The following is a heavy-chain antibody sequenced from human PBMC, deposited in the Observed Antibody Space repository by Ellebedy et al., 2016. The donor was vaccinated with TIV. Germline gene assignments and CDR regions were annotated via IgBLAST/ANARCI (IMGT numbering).Heavy chain of an antibody. V-gene: IGHV4-39*01. CDR3: ARQGYRGYSYGATYTPFDY. CDR1: GLTFSNAW. D-gene: IGHD5-18*01. J-gene: IGHJ4*02. CDR2: IYYSGST. Sequence: MPGGSLRLSCAASGLTFSNAWMNWVRQPPGKGLEWIGSIYYSGSTYYNPSLKSRVTISVDTSKNQFSLKLSSVTAADTAVYYCARQGYRGYSYGATYTPFDYWGQGTLVTVSS.